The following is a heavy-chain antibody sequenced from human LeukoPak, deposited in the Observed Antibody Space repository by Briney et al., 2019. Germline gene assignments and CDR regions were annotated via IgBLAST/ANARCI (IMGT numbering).Heavy chain of an antibody. CDR1: GDSVPSNSAA. CDR2: TYYRSKWYN. CDR3: ASGLAAAGYYYYYGMDV. J-gene: IGHJ6*02. D-gene: IGHD6-13*01. V-gene: IGHV6-1*01. Sequence: QTLSLTCAIFGDSVPSNSAAWNWIRQSPSRGLEWLGRTYYRSKWYNDYAVSVKSRITINPDTSKNQFSLQLNSVTPEDTAVYYCASGLAAAGYYYYYGMDVWGQGTTVTVSS.